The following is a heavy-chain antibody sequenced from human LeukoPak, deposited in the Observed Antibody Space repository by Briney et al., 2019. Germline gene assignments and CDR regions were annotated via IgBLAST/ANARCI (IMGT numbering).Heavy chain of an antibody. V-gene: IGHV1-69*15. CDR2: IIPIFGTA. CDR3: ATPDYYDSSGYYLVH. Sequence: GSSVKVSCKASGGTFSSYAISWVRQAPGQGLEWMVRIIPIFGTANYAQKFQGRVTITADESTSTAYMELSSLRSEDTAVYYCATPDYYDSSGYYLVHWGQGTLVTVSS. J-gene: IGHJ4*02. CDR1: GGTFSSYA. D-gene: IGHD3-22*01.